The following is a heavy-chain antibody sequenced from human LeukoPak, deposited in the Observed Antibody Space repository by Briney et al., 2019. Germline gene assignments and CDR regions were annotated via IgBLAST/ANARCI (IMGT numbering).Heavy chain of an antibody. D-gene: IGHD3-22*01. CDR1: GFTVSNNY. V-gene: IGHV3-53*01. Sequence: PGGSLRLSCAASGFTVSNNYMNWVRQAPGKGLEWVSVIYSGGNTYYADSVKGGFTISRDNSKNTLYLQMNSLRAEDTAMYYCARDLKHYYDSSGSGWGQGTLVTVSS. CDR3: ARDLKHYYDSSGSG. CDR2: IYSGGNT. J-gene: IGHJ4*02.